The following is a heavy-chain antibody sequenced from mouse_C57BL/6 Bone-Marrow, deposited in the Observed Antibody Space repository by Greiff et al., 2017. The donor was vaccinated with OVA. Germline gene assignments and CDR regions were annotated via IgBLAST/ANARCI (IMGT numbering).Heavy chain of an antibody. CDR1: GFTFSSYA. D-gene: IGHD2-3*01. V-gene: IGHV5-4*01. Sequence: EVQLVESGGGLVKPGGSLKLSCAASGFTFSSYAMSWVRQTPEKSLEWVATISDGGSYTYYPANVTGRFPIPRHNAKNNLYLQMSHLKSEDTAMYYGARVCAGYYGAMDYWGQGTSVTVSS. CDR3: ARVCAGYYGAMDY. J-gene: IGHJ4*01. CDR2: ISDGGSYT.